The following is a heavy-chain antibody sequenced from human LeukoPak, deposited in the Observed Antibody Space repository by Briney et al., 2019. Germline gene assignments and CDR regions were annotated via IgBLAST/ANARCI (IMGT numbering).Heavy chain of an antibody. J-gene: IGHJ4*02. D-gene: IGHD1-14*01. CDR3: ARRNSAKEYYFDY. CDR1: GGSISSYY. V-gene: IGHV4-59*08. CDR2: IYYSGST. Sequence: SETLSLTCTVAGGSISSYYWSWIRQPPGKGLEWIGYIYYSGSTNYNPSLKSRVTISVDTSKHQFSLKLSSVTAADTAVYYCARRNSAKEYYFDYWGQRTLVTVSS.